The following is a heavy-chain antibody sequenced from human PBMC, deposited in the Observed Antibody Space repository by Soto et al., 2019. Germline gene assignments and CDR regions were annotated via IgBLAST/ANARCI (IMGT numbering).Heavy chain of an antibody. CDR3: ARDAEGAGLNWFDP. V-gene: IGHV3-30-3*01. CDR1: GFTFSSYA. D-gene: IGHD1-26*01. Sequence: GGSLRLSCAASGFTFSSYAMHWVRQAPGKGLEWVAVISYDGSNKYYADSVKGRFTISRDNSKNTLYLQMNSLRAEDTAVYYCARDAEGAGLNWFDPWGQGTLVTVSS. J-gene: IGHJ5*02. CDR2: ISYDGSNK.